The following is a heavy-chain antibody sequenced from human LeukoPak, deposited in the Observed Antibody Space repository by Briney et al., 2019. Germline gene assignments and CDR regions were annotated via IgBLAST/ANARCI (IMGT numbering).Heavy chain of an antibody. V-gene: IGHV4-39*07. J-gene: IGHJ5*02. CDR2: IYYSGST. D-gene: IGHD6-13*01. CDR3: ARDRIAPTINWFDP. CDR1: GGSISSSSYY. Sequence: SETLSLTCTVSGGSISSSSYYWGWIRQPPGKGLEWIGSIYYSGSTYYNPSLKSRVTISVDTSKNQFSLKLSSVTAADTAVYYCARDRIAPTINWFDPWGQGTLVTVSS.